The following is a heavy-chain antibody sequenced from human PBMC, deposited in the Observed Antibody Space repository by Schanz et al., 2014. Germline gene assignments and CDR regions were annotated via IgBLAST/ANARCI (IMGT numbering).Heavy chain of an antibody. V-gene: IGHV4-39*01. J-gene: IGHJ5*02. D-gene: IGHD3-10*01. Sequence: QLQLQESGPGLVKPSETLSLTCIVSGGSISTSSYYWAWIRQPPGKGLEWIGSIYYSGRTYYNPSLKIRFTIPVAPSKNQFSLKLSSVTAADTALYYCARQTYYFGSGSYGWFDPWGQGTLVTVSS. CDR3: ARQTYYFGSGSYGWFDP. CDR1: GGSISTSSYY. CDR2: IYYSGRT.